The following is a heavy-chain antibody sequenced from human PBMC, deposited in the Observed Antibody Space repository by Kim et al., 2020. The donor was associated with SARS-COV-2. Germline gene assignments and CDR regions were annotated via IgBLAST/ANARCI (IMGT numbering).Heavy chain of an antibody. CDR3: ARGGRSSYYYYGMDV. Sequence: ASVKVSCKASGYTFTGYYMHWVRQAPGQGLEWMGWINPNSGGTNYAQKFQGWVTMTRDTSISTAYMELSRLRSDDTAVYYCARGGRSSYYYYGMDVWGQGTTVTVSS. D-gene: IGHD3-16*02. V-gene: IGHV1-2*04. J-gene: IGHJ6*02. CDR2: INPNSGGT. CDR1: GYTFTGYY.